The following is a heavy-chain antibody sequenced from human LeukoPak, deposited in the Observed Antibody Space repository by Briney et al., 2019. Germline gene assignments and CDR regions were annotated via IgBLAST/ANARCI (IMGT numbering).Heavy chain of an antibody. CDR1: AFSFSTDW. V-gene: IGHV3-33*08. D-gene: IGHD5-24*01. CDR2: LWYDGSNK. J-gene: IGHJ4*02. Sequence: GGSLRLSCAASAFSFSTDWMSWVRQAPGKGLEWVAVLWYDGSNKYYADSVKGRFTISRDNSNNTLYLQMNSLRVEDTAVYYCSRGIDGYDSIVDYWGQGTLVTVSS. CDR3: SRGIDGYDSIVDY.